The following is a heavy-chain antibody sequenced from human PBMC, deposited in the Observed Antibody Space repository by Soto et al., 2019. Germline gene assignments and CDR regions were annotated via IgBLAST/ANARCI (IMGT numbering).Heavy chain of an antibody. J-gene: IGHJ3*02. D-gene: IGHD3-10*01. Sequence: QVQLVQSGAEVKKPGASVKVSCKASGYTFTSYDINWVRQATGQGLEWMGWMNPNSGNTGYAQKFQGRVTMTRNTSIRTAYMELSSLSSEDTAVYYCARGINYYASGDDAFGIWGQGTMVTVSS. CDR1: GYTFTSYD. CDR3: ARGINYYASGDDAFGI. V-gene: IGHV1-8*01. CDR2: MNPNSGNT.